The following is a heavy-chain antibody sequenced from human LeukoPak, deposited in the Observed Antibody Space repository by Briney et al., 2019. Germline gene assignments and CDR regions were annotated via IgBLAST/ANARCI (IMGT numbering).Heavy chain of an antibody. J-gene: IGHJ4*02. D-gene: IGHD3-22*01. CDR2: ISSSSSYI. CDR1: GFTFSSYS. V-gene: IGHV3-21*01. CDR3: ARDLDSSGYYYSFDY. Sequence: GGSLRLSCAASGFTFSSYSMNWVRQAPGKGLEWVSSISSSSSYIYYADSVKGRFTISRDNAKNSLYLQMNSLRAEDTAVYYCARDLDSSGYYYSFDYWGQGTLVTVSS.